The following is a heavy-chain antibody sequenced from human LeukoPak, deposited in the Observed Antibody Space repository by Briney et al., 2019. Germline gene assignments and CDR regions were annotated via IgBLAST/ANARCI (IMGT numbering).Heavy chain of an antibody. Sequence: GESLRISCKGSGYSFTNYWIGWVRQMPGKGLEWMGIIYPGDSDTRYSPSFQGQVTISADKSISTAYLQWSSLKASDTAMYYCARDSPYSSGWRDAFDIWGQGTMVTVSS. CDR2: IYPGDSDT. J-gene: IGHJ3*02. CDR3: ARDSPYSSGWRDAFDI. V-gene: IGHV5-51*01. CDR1: GYSFTNYW. D-gene: IGHD6-19*01.